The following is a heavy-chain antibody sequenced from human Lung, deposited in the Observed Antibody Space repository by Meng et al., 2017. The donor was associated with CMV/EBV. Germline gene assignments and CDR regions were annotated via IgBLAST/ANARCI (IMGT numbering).Heavy chain of an antibody. Sequence: ASXXVSXKTSGYTFAGYYMNWVRQAPGQGLEWIGWIIPYSGATEYAQKFRGRVTMTRGTSTSTAYMELTSLTSDDSAVYFCAREGSVHLTTFEFWGQGTXVTVSS. CDR2: IIPYSGAT. V-gene: IGHV1-2*02. J-gene: IGHJ4*02. CDR3: AREGSVHLTTFEF. D-gene: IGHD1-1*01. CDR1: GYTFAGYY.